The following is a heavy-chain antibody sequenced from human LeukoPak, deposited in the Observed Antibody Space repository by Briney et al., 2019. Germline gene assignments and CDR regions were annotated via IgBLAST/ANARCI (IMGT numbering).Heavy chain of an antibody. Sequence: GGSLRLSCAASGFTFSSYAMSWVRQAPGKGLEWVSAISGSGGSTYYADSVKGRFTISRDNSKNTLYLQMNSLRAEDTAVYYRAKDIVVVPAAIHDDYYYGMDVWGQGTTVTVSS. D-gene: IGHD2-2*02. V-gene: IGHV3-23*01. CDR1: GFTFSSYA. CDR2: ISGSGGST. CDR3: AKDIVVVPAAIHDDYYYGMDV. J-gene: IGHJ6*02.